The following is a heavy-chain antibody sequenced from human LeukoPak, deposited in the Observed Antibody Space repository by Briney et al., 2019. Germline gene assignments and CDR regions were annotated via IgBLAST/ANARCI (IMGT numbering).Heavy chain of an antibody. J-gene: IGHJ4*02. D-gene: IGHD6-19*01. CDR3: ARSAVAGTPLGY. CDR2: INHSGST. V-gene: IGHV4-34*01. CDR1: GGSFSGYY. Sequence: SETLSLTCAVYGGSFSGYYWSRIRQPPGKGLEWIGEINHSGSTNYNPSLESRVTISVDTSKNQFSLKLSSVTAADTAVYYCARSAVAGTPLGYWGQGTLVTVSS.